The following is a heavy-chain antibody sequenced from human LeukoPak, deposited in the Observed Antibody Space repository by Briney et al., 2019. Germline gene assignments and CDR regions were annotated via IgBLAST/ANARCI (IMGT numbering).Heavy chain of an antibody. CDR2: ISYSGST. CDR1: GVSIVRHY. D-gene: IGHD7-27*01. Sequence: SETLSLTCTVSGVSIVRHYWIWIRQPPGKGLEWIGHISYSGSTNYSPSLKSRVTISVDTSKNQVSLRLSSVTAADTAVYYCARDGEGDEGWDYWGQGTLVTVSS. J-gene: IGHJ4*02. V-gene: IGHV4-59*11. CDR3: ARDGEGDEGWDY.